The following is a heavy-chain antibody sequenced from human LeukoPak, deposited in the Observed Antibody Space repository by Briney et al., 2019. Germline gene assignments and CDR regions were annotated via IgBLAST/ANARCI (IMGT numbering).Heavy chain of an antibody. Sequence: SETLSLTCTVSGGSISSYSWSWMRQPAGKGLEWIGRIYPRESPNYNPSLKSRVIMSVDKSKNQFSLKRRSVTAADTAVYYCAREWHHVFDYWGQGTLVTVSS. CDR2: IYPRESP. CDR3: AREWHHVFDY. D-gene: IGHD5-12*01. CDR1: GGSISSYS. V-gene: IGHV4-4*07. J-gene: IGHJ4*02.